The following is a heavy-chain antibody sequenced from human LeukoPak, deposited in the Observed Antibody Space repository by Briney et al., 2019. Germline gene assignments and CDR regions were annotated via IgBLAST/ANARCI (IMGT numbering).Heavy chain of an antibody. CDR1: GGTFSSYA. J-gene: IGHJ4*02. Sequence: GSSAKVSCKASGGTFSSYAISWVRQAPGQGREWMGGIIPIFGTANYAQKFQGRVTITADESTSTAYMELSSLRSEDTAVYYCAINLAVAGRRDYFDYWGQGTLVTVSS. CDR3: AINLAVAGRRDYFDY. D-gene: IGHD6-19*01. V-gene: IGHV1-69*01. CDR2: IIPIFGTA.